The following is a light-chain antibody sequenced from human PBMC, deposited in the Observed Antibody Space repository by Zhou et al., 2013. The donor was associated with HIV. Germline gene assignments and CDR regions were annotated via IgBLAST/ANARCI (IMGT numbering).Light chain of an antibody. Sequence: EIVLTQSPGTLSLSPGERATLSCRASQSVSSSYLAWYQQKLGQAPRLLIYGASSRATGIPDRFSGSGSGTDFTLTISRLEPEDFAVYYCQQYGSSPHFGGGTKVEIK. CDR2: GAS. V-gene: IGKV3-20*01. CDR1: QSVSSSY. CDR3: QQYGSSPH. J-gene: IGKJ4*01.